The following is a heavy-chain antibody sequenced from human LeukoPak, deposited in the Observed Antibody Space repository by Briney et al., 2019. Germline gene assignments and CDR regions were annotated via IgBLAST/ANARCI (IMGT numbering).Heavy chain of an antibody. D-gene: IGHD3-10*01. CDR3: ARVILYYYGSGSGGGYYFDY. CDR2: IYYSGST. J-gene: IGHJ4*02. V-gene: IGHV4-59*01. CDR1: GGSISSYY. Sequence: PSETLSLTCTVSGGSISSYYWSWIRQPPGKGLEWIGYIYYSGSTNYNPSLKSRVTISVDTSKNQFSLKLSSVTAADTAVYYCARVILYYYGSGSGGGYYFDYWGQGTLVTVSS.